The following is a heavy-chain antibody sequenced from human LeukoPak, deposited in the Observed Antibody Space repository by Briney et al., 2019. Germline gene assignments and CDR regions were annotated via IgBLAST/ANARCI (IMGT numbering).Heavy chain of an antibody. CDR3: AKGMMIVVVIANFDY. D-gene: IGHD3-22*01. CDR2: IKQDGSEK. J-gene: IGHJ4*02. CDR1: GFTFSSYW. V-gene: IGHV3-7*03. Sequence: PGGSLRLSCAASGFTFSSYWMSWVRQAPGKGLEWVANIKQDGSEKYYVDSVKGRFTISRDNAKNSLYLQMNSLRAEDTAVYYCAKGMMIVVVIANFDYWGQGTLVTVS.